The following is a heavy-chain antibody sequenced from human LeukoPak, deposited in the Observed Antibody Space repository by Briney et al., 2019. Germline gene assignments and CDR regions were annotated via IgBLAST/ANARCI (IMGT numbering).Heavy chain of an antibody. J-gene: IGHJ6*03. V-gene: IGHV1-8*01. CDR3: ARGTNYDFWSGYFGSVNYYYYMDV. CDR1: GYTFTSYD. CDR2: MNPNSGNT. D-gene: IGHD3-3*01. Sequence: ASVKVSCKASGYTFTSYDINWVRQATGQGLEWMGWMNPNSGNTGYAQKFQGRVTMTRNTSINTAYMELSSLRSEDTAVYYCARGTNYDFWSGYFGSVNYYYYMDVWGKGTTVTVSS.